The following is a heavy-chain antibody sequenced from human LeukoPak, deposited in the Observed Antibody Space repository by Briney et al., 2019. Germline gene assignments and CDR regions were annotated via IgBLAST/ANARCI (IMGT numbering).Heavy chain of an antibody. D-gene: IGHD3-10*01. Sequence: GGSLRLSCAVSGFTFSNYAMHWVRQAPGKGLEWLAYIRYDGSSKYYADFVKGRFTISRDYSKNTLYLHMNSLRAEDTAVYYCARDQAGSGHYADYWGQGTLVTVSS. CDR1: GFTFSNYA. CDR3: ARDQAGSGHYADY. J-gene: IGHJ4*02. V-gene: IGHV3-30*02. CDR2: IRYDGSSK.